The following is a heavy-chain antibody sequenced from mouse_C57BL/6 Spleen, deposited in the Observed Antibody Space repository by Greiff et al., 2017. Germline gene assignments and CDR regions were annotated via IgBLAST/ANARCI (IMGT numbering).Heavy chain of an antibody. CDR1: GFTFSDYY. CDR2: INYDGSST. J-gene: IGHJ1*03. V-gene: IGHV5-16*01. CDR3: ARDGTYYYGSSHWYFDV. Sequence: DVKLVESEGGLVQPGSSMKLSCTASGFTFSDYYMAWVRQVPEKGLEWVANINYDGSSTYYLDSLKSRFIISRDNAKNILYLQMSSLKSEDTATYYCARDGTYYYGSSHWYFDVWGTGTTVTVSS. D-gene: IGHD1-1*01.